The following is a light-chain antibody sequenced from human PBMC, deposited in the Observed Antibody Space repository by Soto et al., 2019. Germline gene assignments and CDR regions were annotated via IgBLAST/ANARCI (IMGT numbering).Light chain of an antibody. J-gene: IGLJ1*01. CDR2: EVR. CDR1: SSDIGGYNY. V-gene: IGLV2-14*01. CDR3: AAWDDSLNGYV. Sequence: QSALTQPASVSGSPGQSITISCTGTSSDIGGYNYVSWYQQHPGKGPKLMISEVRNRPSGVSDRFSGSKSGSTASLTISGLQAEDEADYYCAAWDDSLNGYVFGTGTKVTVL.